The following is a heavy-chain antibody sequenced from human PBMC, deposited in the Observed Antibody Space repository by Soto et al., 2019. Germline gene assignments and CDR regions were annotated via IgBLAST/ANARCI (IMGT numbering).Heavy chain of an antibody. J-gene: IGHJ4*02. CDR3: ARSNVDTAALFDY. Sequence: LGESLKISCKGSGYSFTSYWIGWVRQMPGKGLEWMGIIYPGDSDTRYSPSFQGQVTISADKSISTAYLQWSSLKASDTAMYYCARSNVDTAALFDYWGQGTLVTVS. CDR1: GYSFTSYW. V-gene: IGHV5-51*01. CDR2: IYPGDSDT. D-gene: IGHD5-18*01.